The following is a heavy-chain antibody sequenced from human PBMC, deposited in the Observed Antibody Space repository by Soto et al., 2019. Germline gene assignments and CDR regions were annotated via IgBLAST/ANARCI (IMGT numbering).Heavy chain of an antibody. CDR3: ARDHYGDFGAFDI. CDR1: GGSISSYY. Sequence: SETLSLSCTVSGGSISSYYWSWIRQPQGKGLEWIWYIYYSGSTNYNPSLKSRVTISVDTSKNQFSLKLSSVTAVYPAVYYCARDHYGDFGAFDIWGQGTMVTVSS. CDR2: IYYSGST. J-gene: IGHJ3*02. V-gene: IGHV4-59*01. D-gene: IGHD4-17*01.